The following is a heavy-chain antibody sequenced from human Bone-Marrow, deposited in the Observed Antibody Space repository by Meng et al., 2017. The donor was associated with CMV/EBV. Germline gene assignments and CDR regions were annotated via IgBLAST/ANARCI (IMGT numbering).Heavy chain of an antibody. CDR2: ISSSSSYI. CDR1: GFTFSSYS. V-gene: IGHV3-21*01. CDR3: ARDPAGDFDY. J-gene: IGHJ4*02. Sequence: GGSLRLSCAASGFTFSSYSMNWVRQAPRKGLEWVSSISSSSSYIYYADSVKGRFTISRDNAKNSLYLQMNSLRAEDTAVYYCARDPAGDFDYWGQGTLVTVSS. D-gene: IGHD3-10*01.